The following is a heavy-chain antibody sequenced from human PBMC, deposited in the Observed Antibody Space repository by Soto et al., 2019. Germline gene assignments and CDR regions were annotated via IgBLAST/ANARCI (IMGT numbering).Heavy chain of an antibody. D-gene: IGHD2-8*01. CDR1: GYTFTGYY. Sequence: ASVKVSCKASGYTFTGYYMHWVRQAPGQGLEWMGWINPNSGGTNYAQKFQGWVTMTRDTSISTAYMELSRLRSDDTAVYYCARGPPGNVLMVYASHYCYYGMDVWGQGTTVTVSS. V-gene: IGHV1-2*04. CDR3: ARGPPGNVLMVYASHYCYYGMDV. J-gene: IGHJ6*02. CDR2: INPNSGGT.